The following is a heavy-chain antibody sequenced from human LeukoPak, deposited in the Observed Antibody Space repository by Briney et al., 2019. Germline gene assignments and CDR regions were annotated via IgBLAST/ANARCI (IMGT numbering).Heavy chain of an antibody. CDR3: ARDWGLLPFDP. Sequence: GGSLRLSCAASGFTFSSYSMNWVRQAPGKGLEWVSSISSSSSYIYYADSVKGRFTISRDNSKNTLYLQMNSLRAEDTAVYYCARDWGLLPFDPWGQGTLVTVSS. CDR2: ISSSSSYI. J-gene: IGHJ5*02. CDR1: GFTFSSYS. D-gene: IGHD2-15*01. V-gene: IGHV3-21*01.